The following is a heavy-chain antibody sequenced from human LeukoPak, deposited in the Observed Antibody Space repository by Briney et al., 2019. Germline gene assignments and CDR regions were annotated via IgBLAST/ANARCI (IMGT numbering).Heavy chain of an antibody. J-gene: IGHJ6*03. D-gene: IGHD2-15*01. Sequence: KASETLSLTCSVSGGSISGYYWSWIRQPPGKGLEWIGYIYYTGSTEYNPSLKSRVTISVDTSKNQFSLKLSSVTAADTAVYYCARGGGYVVVNYSYYYYYYMDVWGKGTTVTISS. V-gene: IGHV4-59*01. CDR3: ARGGGYVVVNYSYYYYYYMDV. CDR2: IYYTGST. CDR1: GGSISGYY.